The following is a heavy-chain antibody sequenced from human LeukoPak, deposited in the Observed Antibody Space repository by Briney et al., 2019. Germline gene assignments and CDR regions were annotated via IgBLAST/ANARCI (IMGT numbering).Heavy chain of an antibody. CDR2: ISSSSSYT. V-gene: IGHV3-11*06. CDR1: GFTFSDYY. J-gene: IGHJ4*02. CDR3: ARDEGYCSGGSRYSNY. D-gene: IGHD2-15*01. Sequence: GGSLRLSCAASGFTFSDYYMSWIRQAPGKGLEWVSYISSSSSYTNSADSVKGRFTISRDNAKNSLYLQMNSLRAEDTAVYYCARDEGYCSGGSRYSNYWGQGTLVTVSS.